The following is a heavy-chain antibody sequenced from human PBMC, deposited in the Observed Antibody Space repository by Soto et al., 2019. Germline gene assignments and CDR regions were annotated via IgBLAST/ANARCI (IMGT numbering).Heavy chain of an antibody. CDR3: VRVRVGSIPLNYDMDV. V-gene: IGHV1-69*13. J-gene: IGHJ6*02. Sequence: GASVKVSCKASGDTLSRHGISWVRQAPGQGPEWMGGIIPMFHITNYAQKFQGRLMITADETTRTAYMELSRLGSDDSAVYFCVRVRVGSIPLNYDMDVWGQGTTVTAP. CDR1: GDTLSRHG. D-gene: IGHD5-12*01. CDR2: IIPMFHIT.